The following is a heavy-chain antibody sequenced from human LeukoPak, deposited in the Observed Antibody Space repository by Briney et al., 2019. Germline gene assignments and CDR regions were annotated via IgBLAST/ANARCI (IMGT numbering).Heavy chain of an antibody. CDR2: MSAYNGNT. D-gene: IGHD4-17*01. V-gene: IGHV1-18*01. CDR1: GYTFTSYG. CDR3: ARGETTVRGGSFDP. J-gene: IGHJ5*02. Sequence: GALKVSCKAAGYTFTSYGISWVREAPGQGLKWMGWMSAYNGNTTYAQKLQGRFTMTTDTSTSTAYMELRGLRSDDTAVYYCARGETTVRGGSFDPWGQGTLVTVSS.